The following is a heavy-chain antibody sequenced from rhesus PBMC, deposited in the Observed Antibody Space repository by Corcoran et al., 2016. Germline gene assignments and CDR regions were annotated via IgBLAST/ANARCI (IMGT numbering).Heavy chain of an antibody. J-gene: IGHJ4*01. V-gene: IGHV4-169*02. Sequence: QLQLQESGPGLVKPSETLSVTCAVSGGSISSSYWSWIRQAPGKGLEWIGYIYGSCSSTNYNPALQSRVTLSLDTSKNQLSLKLSSVTAAGTAVYYWASAGNWNYGGIDYWGQGVLVTVSS. CDR1: GGSISSSY. CDR2: IYGSCSST. CDR3: ASAGNWNYGGIDY. D-gene: IGHD1-26*01.